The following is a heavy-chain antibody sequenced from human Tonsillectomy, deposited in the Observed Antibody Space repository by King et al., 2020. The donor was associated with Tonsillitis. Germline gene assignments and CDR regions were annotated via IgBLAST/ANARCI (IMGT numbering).Heavy chain of an antibody. CDR3: AKNLGGWRYFDY. V-gene: IGHV3-23*04. D-gene: IGHD6-19*01. Sequence: VQLVESGGGLVQPGGSPRLSCAASGFTFSNYAMSWVRQAPGKGLEWVSVISGSGGNTYHTDSVKGRFTISRDNSKNTLYLQLNSLRAEDTAVYYCAKNLGGWRYFDYWGQGTLVTVSS. J-gene: IGHJ4*02. CDR1: GFTFSNYA. CDR2: ISGSGGNT.